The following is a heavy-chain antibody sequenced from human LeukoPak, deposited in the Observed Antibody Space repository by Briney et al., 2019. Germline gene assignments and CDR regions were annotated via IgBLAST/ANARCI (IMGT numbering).Heavy chain of an antibody. Sequence: GGSLRLSCAASGLTFSSYAMNWVGQAPGKGLEWGSPISYSGGRTYYVDSVKGRFTISRDNSENTLYLQLNSLRAEDTAVYYCAKAASGSYLYYFDYWGQGTLVTVSS. J-gene: IGHJ4*02. CDR1: GLTFSSYA. CDR3: AKAASGSYLYYFDY. CDR2: ISYSGGRT. V-gene: IGHV3-23*01. D-gene: IGHD1-26*01.